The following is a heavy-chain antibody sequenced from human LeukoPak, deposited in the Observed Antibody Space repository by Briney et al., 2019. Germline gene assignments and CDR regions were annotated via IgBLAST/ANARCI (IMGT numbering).Heavy chain of an antibody. D-gene: IGHD3-10*01. J-gene: IGHJ4*02. CDR3: TTDSRWFGELEDGYFDY. CDR1: GFTFSNAW. V-gene: IGHV3-15*01. Sequence: KAGGSLRLSCAASGFTFSNAWMSWVRRAPGKGLECVGRIKSKTDGGTTDYAAPVKGRFTISRDDSKNTLYLQMNSLKTEDTAVYYCTTDSRWFGELEDGYFDYWGQGTLVTVSS. CDR2: IKSKTDGGTT.